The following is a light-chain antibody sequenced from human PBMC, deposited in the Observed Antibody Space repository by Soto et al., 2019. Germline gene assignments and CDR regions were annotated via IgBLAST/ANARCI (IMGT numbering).Light chain of an antibody. V-gene: IGKV1-5*01. CDR1: QTISTW. J-gene: IGKJ1*01. CDR2: DAS. Sequence: DIQVNQSPPTLSASVGDRVTITCRASQTISTWMAWYQQKPGKAPKLLVYDASTLQSGVASRFSGSGSGTEFTLIISGLQPDDSATYYCQQYTNTNNPWMFGQGTKVDI. CDR3: QQYTNTNNPWM.